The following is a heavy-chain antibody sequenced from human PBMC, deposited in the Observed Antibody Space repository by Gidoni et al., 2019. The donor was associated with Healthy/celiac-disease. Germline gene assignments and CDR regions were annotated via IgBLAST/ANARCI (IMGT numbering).Heavy chain of an antibody. V-gene: IGHV3-30*18. D-gene: IGHD3-3*01. Sequence: QVQLVESGGGVVQPGRSLRLSCAASGFPFSRYGMHWVRQAPGKGLEWVAVISYDGSNKYYADSVKGRFTISRDNSKNTLYLQMNSLRAEDTAVYYCAKFTFPYDFWTPVDYWGQGTLVTVSS. CDR3: AKFTFPYDFWTPVDY. CDR2: ISYDGSNK. J-gene: IGHJ4*02. CDR1: GFPFSRYG.